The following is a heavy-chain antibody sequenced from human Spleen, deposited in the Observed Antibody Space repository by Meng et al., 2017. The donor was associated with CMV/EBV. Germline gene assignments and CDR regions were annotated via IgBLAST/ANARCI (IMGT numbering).Heavy chain of an antibody. CDR2: ISSSGNYM. CDR3: ARRTNYYYYGMDV. V-gene: IGHV3-21*01. CDR1: GFTFSSYS. Sequence: GGSLRLSCTASGFTFSSYSMNWVRQAPGKGLEWVSSISSSGNYMYYADSVKGRFSVSRDNARNSLYLQVNSLRAGDTAVYYCARRTNYYYYGMDVWGQGTTVTVSS. J-gene: IGHJ6*02.